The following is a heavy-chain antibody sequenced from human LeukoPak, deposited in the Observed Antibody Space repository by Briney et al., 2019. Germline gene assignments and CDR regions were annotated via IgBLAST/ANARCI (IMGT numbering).Heavy chain of an antibody. CDR1: GFSFDYYA. J-gene: IGHJ4*02. D-gene: IGHD1-26*01. CDR3: ARGGYSGTYNDY. CDR2: INGGGDTT. Sequence: GGSLRLPCAASGFSFDYYAMSWVRQAPGKGLEWISGINGGGDTTGYVDSVKGRFTISRDNAKNSVYLQMNSLRAEDTAFYHCARGGYSGTYNDYWGQGALVTVSS. V-gene: IGHV3-20*01.